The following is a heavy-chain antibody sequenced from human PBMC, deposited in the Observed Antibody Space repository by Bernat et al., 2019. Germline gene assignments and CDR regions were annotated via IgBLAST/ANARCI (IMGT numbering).Heavy chain of an antibody. CDR2: INPNSGNT. J-gene: IGHJ5*02. CDR1: GYTFTGYY. V-gene: IGHV1-18*04. D-gene: IGHD2-2*03. Sequence: QVQLVQSGAEVKKPGASVKVSCKASGYTFTGYYMNWVRQAPGQGLEWMGWINPNSGNTNYAQKLQGRVTMTTDTSTSTAYMELRSLRSDDTAVYYCARGGWIEAFDPWGQGTLVTVSS. CDR3: ARGGWIEAFDP.